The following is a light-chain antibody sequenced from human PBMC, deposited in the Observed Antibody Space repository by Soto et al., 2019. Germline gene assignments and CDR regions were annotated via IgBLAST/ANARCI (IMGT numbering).Light chain of an antibody. CDR1: QTVGRS. J-gene: IGKJ5*01. V-gene: IGKV3-11*01. Sequence: EIVLTQSPATLSLSPGGRATLSCRASQTVGRSLAWYQQKPGQAPRLLISDASNRATGIPARFSGSGSGTDFTLTISSLESEDFAFYYCQQRSIWPLTFGQGTRLEIK. CDR2: DAS. CDR3: QQRSIWPLT.